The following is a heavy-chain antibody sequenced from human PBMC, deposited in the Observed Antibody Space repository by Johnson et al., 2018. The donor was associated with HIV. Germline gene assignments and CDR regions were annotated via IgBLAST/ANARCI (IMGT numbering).Heavy chain of an antibody. Sequence: MQLVESGGGLVQPGGSLRLSCAASGFTFSSSAMSWVRQAPGKGLEWVSGIYSGGSTYYADSVKGRFTISRDNSKNTLYLQMNSLRAEDTAVYYCARLPEYYDSSGYGADAFDIWGQGTMVTVSS. J-gene: IGHJ3*02. CDR2: IYSGGST. CDR3: ARLPEYYDSSGYGADAFDI. D-gene: IGHD3-22*01. CDR1: GFTFSSSA. V-gene: IGHV3-66*04.